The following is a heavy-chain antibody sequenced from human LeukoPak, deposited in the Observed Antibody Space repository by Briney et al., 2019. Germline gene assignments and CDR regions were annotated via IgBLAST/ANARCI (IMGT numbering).Heavy chain of an antibody. D-gene: IGHD6-13*01. CDR1: GGSISPYY. CDR2: IYYSGST. V-gene: IGHV4-59*01. CDR3: ASGFPAAAGIFHYYYYMDV. Sequence: SETLSLTCVVSGGSISPYYWSWIRQPPGKGLEWIGYIYYSGSTNYNPSLKSRVTISVDTSKNQFSLKLSSVTAADTAVYYCASGFPAAAGIFHYYYYMDVWGKGTTVTVSS. J-gene: IGHJ6*03.